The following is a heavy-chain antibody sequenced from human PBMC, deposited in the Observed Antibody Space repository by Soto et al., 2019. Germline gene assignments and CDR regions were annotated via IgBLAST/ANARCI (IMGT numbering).Heavy chain of an antibody. CDR3: ARLWDFYSNYEVVFDY. CDR1: GGSISSYY. V-gene: IGHV4-59*01. J-gene: IGHJ4*02. D-gene: IGHD4-4*01. Sequence: SETLSLTCTVSGGSISSYYWSWIRQPPGKGLEWIGYIYYSGSTNYNPSLKSRVTISVDTSKNQFSLKLSSVTAADTAVYYCARLWDFYSNYEVVFDYWGQGTLVTVSS. CDR2: IYYSGST.